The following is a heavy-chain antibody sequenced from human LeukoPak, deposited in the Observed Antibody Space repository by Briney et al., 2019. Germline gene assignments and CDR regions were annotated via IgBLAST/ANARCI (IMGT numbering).Heavy chain of an antibody. CDR3: ARRGGYSYGYSFDY. V-gene: IGHV1-69*13. J-gene: IGHJ4*02. D-gene: IGHD5-18*01. Sequence: SVKFSCKASGYTFTSYAISWVRQAPGQGLEWMGGIIPIFGTANYAQKFQGRVMITADESTSTAYMELSSLRSEDTAVYYCARRGGYSYGYSFDYWGQGTLVTVSS. CDR2: IIPIFGTA. CDR1: GYTFTSYA.